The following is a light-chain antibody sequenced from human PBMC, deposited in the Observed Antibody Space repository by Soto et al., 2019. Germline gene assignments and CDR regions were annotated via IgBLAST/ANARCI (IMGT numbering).Light chain of an antibody. CDR3: QQYNNWPPAIT. CDR1: QSVSSN. CDR2: GAS. V-gene: IGKV3-15*01. J-gene: IGKJ5*01. Sequence: EIVMTQSPATLSVSPGERATLSCRASQSVSSNLDWYQQKPGQAPRLLIYGASTRATGIPARFSGSGSGTEFTLTISSLQSEYFAVYYCQQYNNWPPAITFGQGTRLEIK.